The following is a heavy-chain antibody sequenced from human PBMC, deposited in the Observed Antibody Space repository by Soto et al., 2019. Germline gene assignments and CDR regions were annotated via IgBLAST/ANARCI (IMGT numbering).Heavy chain of an antibody. V-gene: IGHV4-39*01. Sequence: SETLSLTCNVSGGSISGTTYYWGWIRQPPGKGLEWIGSIYYSGSTYYNPSLSGRVTISVDTSKNQFSLKLRSVTAADTAVYYCARHRDLAAARDYWGQGTLVTVSS. J-gene: IGHJ4*02. D-gene: IGHD6-13*01. CDR2: IYYSGST. CDR1: GGSISGTTYY. CDR3: ARHRDLAAARDY.